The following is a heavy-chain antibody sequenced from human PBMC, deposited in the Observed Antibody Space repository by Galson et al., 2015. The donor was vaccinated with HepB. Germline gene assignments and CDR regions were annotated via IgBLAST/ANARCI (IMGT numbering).Heavy chain of an antibody. J-gene: IGHJ6*02. V-gene: IGHV4-39*01. CDR2: IYYSGST. Sequence: LSLTCTVSGGSISSSSYYWGWIRQPPGKGLEWIGSIYYSGSTYYNPSLKSRVTISVDTSKNQFSLKLSSVTAADTAVYYCASLLDSYYYYGMDVWGQGTTVTVSS. CDR1: GGSISSSSYY. CDR3: ASLLDSYYYYGMDV.